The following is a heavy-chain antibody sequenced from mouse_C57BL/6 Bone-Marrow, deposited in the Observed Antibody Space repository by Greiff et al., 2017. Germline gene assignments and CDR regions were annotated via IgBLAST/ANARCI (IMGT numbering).Heavy chain of an antibody. CDR3: ARWDSYYYGSSLDY. CDR2: IHPNSGST. J-gene: IGHJ2*01. CDR1: GYTFTSYW. V-gene: IGHV1-64*01. D-gene: IGHD1-1*01. Sequence: QVQLKQPGAELVKPGASVKLSCKASGYTFTSYWMHWVKQRPGQGLEWIGMIHPNSGSTNYNEKFKSKATLTVDKSSSTAYMQLSSLTSEDSAVYYCARWDSYYYGSSLDYWGQGTTLTVSS.